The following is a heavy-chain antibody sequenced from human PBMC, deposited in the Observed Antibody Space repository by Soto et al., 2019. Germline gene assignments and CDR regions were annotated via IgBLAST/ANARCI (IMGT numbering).Heavy chain of an antibody. Sequence: QVQLQESGPGLVKPSETLSLTCTVSGGSISSYYWSWIRQPPGKGLELIGYIYYSGSTNYNPSLKSRVTISVVTTKNQFSLELSSVTAADTAVYYCARVGFYCSGGSCYSVWYFDLWGRGTLVTVSS. CDR3: ARVGFYCSGGSCYSVWYFDL. V-gene: IGHV4-59*01. D-gene: IGHD2-15*01. CDR1: GGSISSYY. J-gene: IGHJ2*01. CDR2: IYYSGST.